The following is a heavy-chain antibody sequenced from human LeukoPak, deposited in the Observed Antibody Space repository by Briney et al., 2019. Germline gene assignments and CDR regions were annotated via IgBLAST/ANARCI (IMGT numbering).Heavy chain of an antibody. D-gene: IGHD1-26*01. Sequence: GWSLRLSCAASGFTFSSYGMHWVRQAPGRGLEWVAVIWYDGSNKYYADSVKGRFTISRDNSKNTLYLQMNSLRAEDTAVYYCARGYSGSYPPFDYWGKGTLVTVS. CDR2: IWYDGSNK. J-gene: IGHJ4*02. CDR3: ARGYSGSYPPFDY. CDR1: GFTFSSYG. V-gene: IGHV3-33*01.